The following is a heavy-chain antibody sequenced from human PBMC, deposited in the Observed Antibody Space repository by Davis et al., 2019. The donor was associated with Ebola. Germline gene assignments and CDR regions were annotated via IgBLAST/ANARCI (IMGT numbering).Heavy chain of an antibody. CDR2: INAGNGNT. Sequence: ASVKVSCKASGYTFTSYAMHWVRQAPGQRLEWTGWINAGNGNTKYSQKFQGRVTITRDTSASTAYMELSSLRSEDTAVYYCARGRLDLYYYHYGMDVWGQGTTVTVSS. CDR3: ARGRLDLYYYHYGMDV. V-gene: IGHV1-3*01. CDR1: GYTFTSYA. D-gene: IGHD1-1*01. J-gene: IGHJ6*02.